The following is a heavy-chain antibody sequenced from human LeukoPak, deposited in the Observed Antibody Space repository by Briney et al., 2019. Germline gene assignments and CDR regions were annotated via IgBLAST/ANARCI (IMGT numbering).Heavy chain of an antibody. Sequence: GGSLRLSCAASGFTFNNYAMNWVRQAPGKGLEWVSSISGGGETTYYADSAKGRFTISRGNSQNTLYLRMNSLRAEDTAVYYCARDYADYVGYFFFDYWGQGTLVTVSS. V-gene: IGHV3-23*01. D-gene: IGHD4-17*01. CDR3: ARDYADYVGYFFFDY. J-gene: IGHJ4*02. CDR1: GFTFNNYA. CDR2: ISGGGETT.